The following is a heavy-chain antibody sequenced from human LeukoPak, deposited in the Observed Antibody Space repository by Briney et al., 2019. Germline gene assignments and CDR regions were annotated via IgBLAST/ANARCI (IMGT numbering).Heavy chain of an antibody. CDR2: IRSKVNSYAT. CDR3: ISVDDGTTFDS. CDR1: GFTFSGSA. Sequence: GGSLRLSCAASGFTFSGSAMHWVRQASGKGREWVGRIRSKVNSYATAYGASVTDRFTISRDDSKNTAYLQMNSLKTEDTAVYYCISVDDGTTFDSWGQGTLVTVSS. V-gene: IGHV3-73*01. D-gene: IGHD1-7*01. J-gene: IGHJ4*02.